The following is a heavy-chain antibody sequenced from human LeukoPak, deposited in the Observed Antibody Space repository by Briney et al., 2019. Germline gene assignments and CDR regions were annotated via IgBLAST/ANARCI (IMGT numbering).Heavy chain of an antibody. V-gene: IGHV3-30*01. CDR2: ISYDGSNK. D-gene: IGHD2-8*01. CDR3: ARSMLDRRPHFDY. CDR1: GFTFSSYA. Sequence: GRSQRLSCAASGFTFSSYAMHWVRQAPGKGREWVAVISYDGSNKYYADSVKGRFTISRDNSKNTLYLQMNSLRAEDTAVYYCARSMLDRRPHFDYWGQGTLVTVSS. J-gene: IGHJ4*02.